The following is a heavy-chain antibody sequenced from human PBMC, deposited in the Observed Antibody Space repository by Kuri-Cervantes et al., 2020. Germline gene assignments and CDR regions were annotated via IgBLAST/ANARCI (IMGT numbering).Heavy chain of an antibody. Sequence: SQTLSLTCAVSGYSISSGYYWGWIRQPPGKGLEWIGSIYHSGSTYYNPSLKSRVTISVDTSKNQFSLKLSSVTAADTAVYYCARDRYGYSSLDYWGQGTLVTVSS. CDR2: IYHSGST. V-gene: IGHV4-38-2*01. CDR3: ARDRYGYSSLDY. J-gene: IGHJ4*02. CDR1: GYSISSGYY. D-gene: IGHD5-24*01.